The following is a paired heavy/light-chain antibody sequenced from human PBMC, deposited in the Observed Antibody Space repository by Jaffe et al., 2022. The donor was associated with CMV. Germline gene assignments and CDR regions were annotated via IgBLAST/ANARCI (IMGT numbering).Light chain of an antibody. Sequence: EIVLTQTPATLSLSPGDSATLSCRASQSITKYLAWYQQKPGQAPRLLIYDASNRATGIPARFSGSGSGADFTLTITSLAPEDFAIYFCQQRGHWPLTFGGGTKVEIK. V-gene: IGKV3-11*01. CDR3: QQRGHWPLT. CDR1: QSITKY. CDR2: DAS. J-gene: IGKJ4*01.
Heavy chain of an antibody. Sequence: QVQLQESGPGLVKPSQTLSLTCAVSGAPINSGNYYWTWIRQHPRKGLEWIGYVYSSGFTDNNPSLKSRVSISRDTSKNQFSLELRSVTADDAAIYYCVRGTPPYFCGGDTTCTYWFDPWGQGTLVTVSS. CDR1: GAPINSGNYY. D-gene: IGHD2-21*01. V-gene: IGHV4-31*11. J-gene: IGHJ5*02. CDR3: VRGTPPYFCGGDTTCTYWFDP. CDR2: VYSSGFT.